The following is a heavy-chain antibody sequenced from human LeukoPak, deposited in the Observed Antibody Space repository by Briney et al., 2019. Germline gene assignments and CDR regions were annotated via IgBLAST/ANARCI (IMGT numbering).Heavy chain of an antibody. CDR1: GFTFSSYG. CDR2: IWYDGSNK. Sequence: GRSLRLSCAASGFTFSSYGMHWVRLAPGKGLEWVAVIWYDGSNKYYADSVKGRFTISRDNSKNTLYLQMNSLRAEDTAVYYCAKALENVDTAMVIGYWGQGTLVTVSS. V-gene: IGHV3-33*06. J-gene: IGHJ4*02. CDR3: AKALENVDTAMVIGY. D-gene: IGHD5-18*01.